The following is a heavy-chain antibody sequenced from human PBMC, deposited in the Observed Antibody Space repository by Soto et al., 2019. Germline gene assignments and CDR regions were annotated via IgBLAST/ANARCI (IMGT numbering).Heavy chain of an antibody. V-gene: IGHV4-31*03. CDR2: IYYSGTT. Sequence: QVQLQESGPGLVKPSQTLSLTCTVSGGSINSVGYYWTWIRQHPGKGLEWIGHIYYSGTTYYNPSLKSRVTISLDTSKNQFSLNLNSVTAADTAVYYCARDLGIAVAPRGAFDIWGQGTMVTVSS. J-gene: IGHJ3*02. CDR1: GGSINSVGYY. D-gene: IGHD6-19*01. CDR3: ARDLGIAVAPRGAFDI.